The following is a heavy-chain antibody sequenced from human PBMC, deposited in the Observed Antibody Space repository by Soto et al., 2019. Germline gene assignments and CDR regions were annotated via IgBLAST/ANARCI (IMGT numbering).Heavy chain of an antibody. J-gene: IGHJ6*03. D-gene: IGHD3-3*01. CDR2: ISGSGGST. V-gene: IGHV3-23*01. CDR3: AKGPDFWSGTPNRYYYYMDV. CDR1: GFTFSSYA. Sequence: GGSLRLSCAASGFTFSSYAMSWVRQAPGKGLEWVSAISGSGGSTYYADSVKGRFTISRDNSKNTLYLQMNSLRAEDTAVYYCAKGPDFWSGTPNRYYYYMDVWGKGTTVTVSS.